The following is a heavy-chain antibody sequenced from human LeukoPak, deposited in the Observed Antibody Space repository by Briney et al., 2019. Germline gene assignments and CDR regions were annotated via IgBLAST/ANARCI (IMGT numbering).Heavy chain of an antibody. D-gene: IGHD6-13*01. J-gene: IGHJ4*02. CDR2: IYHSGST. V-gene: IGHV4-30-2*01. CDR3: AREEYSSDWYGHDS. Sequence: TSETLSLTCAVSGGSISSGGYSWSWIRQPPGKGLEWIGYIYHSGSTYYNPSLKSRVTISVDRSKNQFSLKLSSVTAADTAFYYCAREEYSSDWYGHDSWGQGTLVTVSS. CDR1: GGSISSGGYS.